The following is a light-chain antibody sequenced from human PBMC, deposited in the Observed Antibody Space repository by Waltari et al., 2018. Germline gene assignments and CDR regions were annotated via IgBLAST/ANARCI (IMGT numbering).Light chain of an antibody. J-gene: IGLJ3*02. V-gene: IGLV1-51*01. CDR1: TPNIGNNY. CDR3: GTWDSSLGVGV. CDR2: EEY. Sequence: QSVLTQPPLVSAAPGQKVSISCSGSTPNIGNNYVSWYQQFPGTAPKLLIYEEYRRPSGIPDRFSGSKSGASATLDITGLQTGDEADYYCGTWDSSLGVGVLGGGTRVTVL.